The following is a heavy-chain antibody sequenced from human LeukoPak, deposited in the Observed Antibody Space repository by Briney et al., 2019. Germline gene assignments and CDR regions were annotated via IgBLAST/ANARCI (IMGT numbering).Heavy chain of an antibody. V-gene: IGHV4-30-4*01. CDR1: GGSISSGDYY. CDR3: ARVSCSGGSCYIFDY. Sequence: SETLSLTCTVSGGSISSGDYYWTWIRQPPGKGLEWIGYIYHNGGAHYTPSLKSRVIISVDTSKNQFSLKLSSVTAADTAVYYCARVSCSGGSCYIFDYWDQGTLVTVSS. J-gene: IGHJ4*02. CDR2: IYHNGGA. D-gene: IGHD2-15*01.